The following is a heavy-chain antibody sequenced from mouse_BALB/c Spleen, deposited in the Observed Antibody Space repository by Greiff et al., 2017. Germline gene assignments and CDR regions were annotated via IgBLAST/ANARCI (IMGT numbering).Heavy chain of an antibody. J-gene: IGHJ2*01. Sequence: ESGPGLVKPSQSLSLTCTVTGYSITSDYAWNWIRQVPGNKLEWMGYISYSGSTSYNPSLKSRISITRDTSKNQFFLQLNSVTTEDTATYYCAREEGYWGQGTTLTVSS. CDR3: AREEGY. CDR2: ISYSGST. V-gene: IGHV3-2*02. CDR1: GYSITSDYA.